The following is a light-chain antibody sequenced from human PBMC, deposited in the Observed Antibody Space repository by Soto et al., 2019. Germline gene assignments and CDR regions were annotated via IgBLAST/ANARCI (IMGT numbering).Light chain of an antibody. V-gene: IGKV3-20*01. CDR1: QSISSSY. CDR3: QQYGSSRT. CDR2: GAS. J-gene: IGKJ1*01. Sequence: EIVLTQSPGTLSLSPGERATLSCRASQSISSSYLAWYQQKPGQAPRLLVYGASSRATVIPDRFSGSGSGTDFTLTINRLEPEDFAVYYCQQYGSSRTFGQGTKVEIK.